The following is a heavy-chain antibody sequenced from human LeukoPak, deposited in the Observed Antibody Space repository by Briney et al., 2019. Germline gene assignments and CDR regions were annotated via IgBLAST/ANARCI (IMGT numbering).Heavy chain of an antibody. D-gene: IGHD1-26*01. V-gene: IGHV4-39*01. Sequence: PSETLSLTCTVSGGSISSNFYYWGWIRQPPEKGLEWIGSIFYSGNTYYNPSLKSRVTISVDTSKNQFSLKLTSMTAADTALYYCARHQKSYGLPSTCDYWGQGTLVTVSS. CDR3: ARHQKSYGLPSTCDY. J-gene: IGHJ4*02. CDR1: GGSISSNFYY. CDR2: IFYSGNT.